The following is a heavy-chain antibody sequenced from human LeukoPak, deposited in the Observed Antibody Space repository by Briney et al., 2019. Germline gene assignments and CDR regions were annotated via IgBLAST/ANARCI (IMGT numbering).Heavy chain of an antibody. J-gene: IGHJ4*02. Sequence: SETLSLTCAVYGGSFSGCYWSWIRQPPGKGLEWIGEINHSGSTNYNPSLKSRVTISVDTSKNQFSLKLSSVTAADTAVYYCARGPANYCSGGSCLVYRYWGQGTLVTVSS. V-gene: IGHV4-34*01. D-gene: IGHD2-15*01. CDR3: ARGPANYCSGGSCLVYRY. CDR1: GGSFSGCY. CDR2: INHSGST.